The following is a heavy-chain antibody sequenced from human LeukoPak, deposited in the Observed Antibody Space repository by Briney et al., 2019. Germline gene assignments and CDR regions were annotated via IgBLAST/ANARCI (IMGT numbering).Heavy chain of an antibody. CDR3: AGMQDIAVSGV. Sequence: ASETLSLTCTVSGGSISSYYWGWIRQPPGKGLEWIGSIYYSGTTYYNPSLKSRVTISVDTSKNQFSLKLSSVTAADTAVYYCAGMQDIAVSGVWGQGTLVTVSS. V-gene: IGHV4-39*07. CDR2: IYYSGTT. CDR1: GGSISSYY. J-gene: IGHJ4*02. D-gene: IGHD6-19*01.